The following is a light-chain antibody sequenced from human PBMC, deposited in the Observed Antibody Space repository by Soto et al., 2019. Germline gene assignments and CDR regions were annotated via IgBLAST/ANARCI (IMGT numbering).Light chain of an antibody. J-gene: IGLJ2*01. CDR1: SSDVGGYHY. Sequence: QSVLTQPPSASGSPGQSVTISCTGTSSDVGGYHYVSWYQQHPGKAPKLMIYEVSKRPSGVPDRFSGSKSGNTASLTVSGLQAEDEADYYCSSYAGSNKVFGGGTKLTVL. CDR3: SSYAGSNKV. V-gene: IGLV2-8*01. CDR2: EVS.